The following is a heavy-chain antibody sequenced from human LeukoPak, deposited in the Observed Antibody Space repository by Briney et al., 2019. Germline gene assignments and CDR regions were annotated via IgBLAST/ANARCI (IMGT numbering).Heavy chain of an antibody. CDR1: GYTFTSYG. J-gene: IGHJ6*02. Sequence: ASVKVSCKASGYTFTSYGISWVRQAPGQGLEWMGWISAYNGNTNYAQKLQGRVTMTTDTSTSTAYMELRSLRSDDTAVYYCARGKTRIVGGYYYYYGMDVWGQGTTVTVSS. CDR3: ARGKTRIVGGYYYYYGMDV. V-gene: IGHV1-18*01. CDR2: ISAYNGNT. D-gene: IGHD1-26*01.